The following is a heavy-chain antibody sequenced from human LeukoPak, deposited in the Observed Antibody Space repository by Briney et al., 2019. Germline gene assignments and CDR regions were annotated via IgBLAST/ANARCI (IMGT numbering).Heavy chain of an antibody. CDR2: ISVYNGDT. CDR3: ARDLCSGGSCLYYYYGMDV. Sequence: ASVKVSCKTYDYTFTSYGISWVRQAPGQGLEWMGWISVYNGDTSYPQKLQDRVTMTTDTSTSTAYMELRSLRSDDTAVYYCARDLCSGGSCLYYYYGMDVWGQGTTVTVSS. V-gene: IGHV1-18*01. J-gene: IGHJ6*02. D-gene: IGHD2-15*01. CDR1: DYTFTSYG.